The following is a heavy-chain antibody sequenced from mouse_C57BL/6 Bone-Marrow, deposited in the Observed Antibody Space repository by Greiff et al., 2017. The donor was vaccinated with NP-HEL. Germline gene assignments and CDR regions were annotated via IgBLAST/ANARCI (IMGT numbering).Heavy chain of an antibody. J-gene: IGHJ3*01. CDR3: ANFYYDYDGPFAY. D-gene: IGHD2-4*01. V-gene: IGHV1-81*01. Sequence: QVQLQQSGAELARPGASVKLSCKASGYTFTSYGISWVKQRTGQGLEWIGEIYPRSGNTYYNEQFKGKATLTADKSSSTAYMELRSLTSEDSAVYFCANFYYDYDGPFAYWGQGTLVTVSA. CDR1: GYTFTSYG. CDR2: IYPRSGNT.